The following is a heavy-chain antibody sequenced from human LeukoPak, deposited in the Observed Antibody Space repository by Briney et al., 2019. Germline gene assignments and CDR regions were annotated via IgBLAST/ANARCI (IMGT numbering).Heavy chain of an antibody. CDR3: ARGGDIVVVTADGDAFDI. CDR1: GGTFSSYA. J-gene: IGHJ3*02. V-gene: IGHV1-69*13. D-gene: IGHD2-21*02. CDR2: IIPIFGTA. Sequence: ASVKVSCKASGGTFSSYAISWVRQAPGQGLEWMGGIIPIFGTANYAQKFQGRVTITADESTSTAYMELSSLRSEDTAVYYCARGGDIVVVTADGDAFDIWGQGTMVTVSS.